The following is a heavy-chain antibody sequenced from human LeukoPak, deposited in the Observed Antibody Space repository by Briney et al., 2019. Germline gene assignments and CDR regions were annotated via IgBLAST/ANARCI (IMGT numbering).Heavy chain of an antibody. J-gene: IGHJ4*02. CDR3: ARAHRMVRGVADY. CDR1: GFTFSDYY. D-gene: IGHD3-10*01. CDR2: ISSSGSII. Sequence: GGSLRLSCAASGFTFSDYYMGWIRQAPGKGLEWVSYISSSGSIIYYADSVKGRFTISRDNAKNSLYLQMNSLRAEDTAVYYCARAHRMVRGVADYWGQGTLVTVSS. V-gene: IGHV3-11*01.